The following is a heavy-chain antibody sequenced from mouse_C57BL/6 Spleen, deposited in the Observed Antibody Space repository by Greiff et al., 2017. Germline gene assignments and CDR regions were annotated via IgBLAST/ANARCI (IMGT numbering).Heavy chain of an antibody. CDR1: GYSITRGYY. Sequence: ESGPGLVKPSQSLSLTCSVTGYSITRGYYWNWIRQFPGNKLEWMGYISYDGSNNYDPSLKNRISITRDTSKNQFFLKLNSVTTEDTATYYCASYNWDEGSWFAYWGQGTLVTVSA. V-gene: IGHV3-6*01. J-gene: IGHJ3*01. D-gene: IGHD4-1*01. CDR2: ISYDGSN. CDR3: ASYNWDEGSWFAY.